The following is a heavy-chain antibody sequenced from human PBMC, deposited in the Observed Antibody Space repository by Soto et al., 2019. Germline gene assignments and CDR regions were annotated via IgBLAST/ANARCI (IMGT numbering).Heavy chain of an antibody. D-gene: IGHD6-13*01. J-gene: IGHJ6*02. Sequence: QVQLVESGGGVVQPGRSLRLSCAASGFTFSSYGMHWVRQAPGKGLEWVAVIWYDGSNKYYADSVKGRFTISRDNSKNTLNMHMNSLRAEDTAVYYCARDRLLIAAAGRYYYNYGMHLWGQGTTDPVSS. CDR3: ARDRLLIAAAGRYYYNYGMHL. CDR1: GFTFSSYG. V-gene: IGHV3-33*01. CDR2: IWYDGSNK.